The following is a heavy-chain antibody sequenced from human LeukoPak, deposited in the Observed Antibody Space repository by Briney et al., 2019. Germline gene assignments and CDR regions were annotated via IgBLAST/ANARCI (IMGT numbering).Heavy chain of an antibody. CDR1: GFTFSSYW. CDR2: INSDGSST. V-gene: IGHV3-74*01. J-gene: IGHJ6*03. CDR3: ARARAVVAARYYYYYMDV. D-gene: IGHD2-15*01. Sequence: GGSLRLSCAASGFTFSSYWMHWVRQAPGKGLVWVSRINSDGSSTSYADSVKGRFTISRDNAKNTLYLQMNSLRAEDTAVYYCARARAVVAARYYYYYMDVWGKGTTVTVSS.